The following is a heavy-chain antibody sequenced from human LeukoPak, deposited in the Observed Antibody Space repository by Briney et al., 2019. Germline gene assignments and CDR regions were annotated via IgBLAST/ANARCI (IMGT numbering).Heavy chain of an antibody. V-gene: IGHV4-34*01. CDR1: GGSFSGYY. CDR2: INHSGST. J-gene: IGHJ5*02. CDR3: ARKGYCSSTSCYYARFDP. D-gene: IGHD2-2*01. Sequence: SETLSLTCAVYGGSFSGYYWSWIRQPPGKGLEWIGEINHSGSTNYNPSLKSRVTISVDTSKSQFSLKLSSVTAADTAVYYCARKGYCSSTSCYYARFDPWGQGTLVTVSS.